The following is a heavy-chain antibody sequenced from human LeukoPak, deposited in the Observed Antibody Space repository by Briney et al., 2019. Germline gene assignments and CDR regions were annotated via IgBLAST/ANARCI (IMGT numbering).Heavy chain of an antibody. Sequence: GESLRLSCTASGLTLNTYWMSWVRQAPGKGLEWVANIKQDGSEKYYVDSVKGRFTISRDNAKNSLYLQMNSLRGEDTAVYYCARGGALPIYGGQGTLVTVSS. D-gene: IGHD1-26*01. CDR2: IKQDGSEK. J-gene: IGHJ4*02. CDR1: GLTLNTYW. V-gene: IGHV3-7*05. CDR3: ARGGALPIY.